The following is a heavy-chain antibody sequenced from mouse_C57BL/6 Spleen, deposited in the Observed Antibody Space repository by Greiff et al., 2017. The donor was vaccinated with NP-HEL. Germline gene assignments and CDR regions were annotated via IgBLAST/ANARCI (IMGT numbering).Heavy chain of an antibody. CDR1: GYTFTDYN. CDR3: ARREYYYGSSYGAMDY. CDR2: INPNNGGT. V-gene: IGHV1-22*01. D-gene: IGHD1-1*01. J-gene: IGHJ4*01. Sequence: EVQLQQSGPELVKPGASVKMSCKASGYTFTDYNMHWVKQSHGKSLEWIGYINPNNGGTSYNQKFKGKATLTVNKSSSTAYMELRSLTSEDSAVYYCARREYYYGSSYGAMDYWGQRTSVTVSS.